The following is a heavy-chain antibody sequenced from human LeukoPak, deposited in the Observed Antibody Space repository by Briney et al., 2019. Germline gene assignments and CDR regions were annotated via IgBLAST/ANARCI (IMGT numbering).Heavy chain of an antibody. D-gene: IGHD1-14*01. CDR1: GFTFNNYG. Sequence: GGSLRLSCGASGFTFNNYGMNWVRQAPGKGLEWVSSINGSGDRTYYADSVKGRFTISRDNSKNTLYLQMNSLRAEDTAVYYCAKPARTDYADYWGQGTLVTVSS. CDR2: INGSGDRT. V-gene: IGHV3-23*01. J-gene: IGHJ4*02. CDR3: AKPARTDYADY.